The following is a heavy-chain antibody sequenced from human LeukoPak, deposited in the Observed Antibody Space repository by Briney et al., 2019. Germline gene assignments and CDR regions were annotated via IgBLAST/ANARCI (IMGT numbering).Heavy chain of an antibody. CDR1: GFTFSSYA. CDR3: AREGPVAGTVVGDY. CDR2: ISSSSSTI. V-gene: IGHV3-48*02. J-gene: IGHJ4*02. D-gene: IGHD6-19*01. Sequence: GSLRLSCGASGFTFSSYAVNWVRQAPGKGLEWVSYISSSSSTIYYADSVKGLFTISRDNAKNSLYLQMNSLRDEDTAVNYCAREGPVAGTVVGDYWGQGTLVTVSS.